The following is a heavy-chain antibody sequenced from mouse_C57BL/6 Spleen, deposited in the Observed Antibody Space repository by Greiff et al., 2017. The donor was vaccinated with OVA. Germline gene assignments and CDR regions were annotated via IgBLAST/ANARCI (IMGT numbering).Heavy chain of an antibody. Sequence: QVQLQQSGAELARPGASVKMSCKASGYTFTSYTMHWVKQRPGQGLEWIGYINPSSGYTKYNQKFKDKATLTADKSSSTAYMQLSSLTSEDSAVYYCARSDYDYDVGFYAIDYWGQGTSVTVSS. J-gene: IGHJ4*01. CDR3: ARSDYDYDVGFYAIDY. CDR1: GYTFTSYT. D-gene: IGHD2-4*01. V-gene: IGHV1-4*01. CDR2: INPSSGYT.